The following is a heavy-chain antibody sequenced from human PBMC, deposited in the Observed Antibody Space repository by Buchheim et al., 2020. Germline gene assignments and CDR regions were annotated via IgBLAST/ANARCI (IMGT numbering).Heavy chain of an antibody. CDR3: AKDPYGTAHYYFYGMDV. Sequence: EVQLLESGGGLVQPGGSLRLSCAASGFTFSSYAMSWVRQAPGKGLEWVSAIKGSGGSTYYADSVKGRFSISRDNSKNTLYLQMNSLRAEDTAEYYCAKDPYGTAHYYFYGMDVWGQGTT. J-gene: IGHJ6*02. V-gene: IGHV3-23*01. CDR1: GFTFSSYA. CDR2: IKGSGGST. D-gene: IGHD3-10*01.